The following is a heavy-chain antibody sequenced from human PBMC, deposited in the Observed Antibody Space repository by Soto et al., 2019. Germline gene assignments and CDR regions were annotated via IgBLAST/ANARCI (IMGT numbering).Heavy chain of an antibody. CDR2: ISSDGSQK. CDR3: AKDQTYIGTAVYDV. D-gene: IGHD2-21*02. Sequence: QAQLVESGGGVVQAGRSLRVSCAASEFKFSSYAMHWVRQAPGKGLEWVALISSDGSQKHYADSVMGRCIVSRDNSLKTVYLRLDNVRDGDTAIYYCAKDQTYIGTAVYDVWGQGTTVTVSS. J-gene: IGHJ6*02. CDR1: EFKFSSYA. V-gene: IGHV3-30*18.